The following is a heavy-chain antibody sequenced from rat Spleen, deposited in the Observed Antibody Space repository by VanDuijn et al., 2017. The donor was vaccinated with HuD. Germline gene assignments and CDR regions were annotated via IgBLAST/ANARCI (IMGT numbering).Heavy chain of an antibody. CDR1: GFTFSDYN. D-gene: IGHD1-7*01. V-gene: IGHV5-7*01. Sequence: EVQLVESGGGLVLPGRSTKLSCAASGFTFSDYNMAWVRQAPKKGLEWVATISYDGSSTYYRDSVKGRFTISRDNAKNTLYLQMDSLRSEDTATYYCARPNYGYPFAYWGQGTLVTVSS. J-gene: IGHJ3*01. CDR3: ARPNYGYPFAY. CDR2: ISYDGSST.